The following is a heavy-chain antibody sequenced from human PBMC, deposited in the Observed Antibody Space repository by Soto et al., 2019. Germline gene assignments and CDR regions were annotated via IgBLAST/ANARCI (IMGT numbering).Heavy chain of an antibody. CDR3: ARGPPFGY. CDR2: IYYSGST. CDR1: GASISSYY. J-gene: IGHJ4*02. D-gene: IGHD3-10*01. V-gene: IGHV4-59*01. Sequence: SETLSLTCSVSGASISSYYWSWIRQSPGKGLEWIGYIYYSGSTTYNPALRSRVTISADTSKNQFSLRLSSVTAADTAVYYCARGPPFGYWGQGTLVTVSS.